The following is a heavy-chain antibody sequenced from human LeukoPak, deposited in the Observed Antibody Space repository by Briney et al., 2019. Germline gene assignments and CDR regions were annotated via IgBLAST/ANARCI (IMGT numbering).Heavy chain of an antibody. V-gene: IGHV4-38-2*02. D-gene: IGHD5-24*01. J-gene: IGHJ3*02. CDR2: IYHSGST. Sequence: SETLSLTCTVSGYSLSSGYYWGWIRQPPGKGLEWIGSIYHSGSTYHNPSLKSRVTISVDTSKNQFSLKLSSVTAADTAVYYCAGEMATIIRLDAFDIWGQGTMVTVSS. CDR1: GYSLSSGYY. CDR3: AGEMATIIRLDAFDI.